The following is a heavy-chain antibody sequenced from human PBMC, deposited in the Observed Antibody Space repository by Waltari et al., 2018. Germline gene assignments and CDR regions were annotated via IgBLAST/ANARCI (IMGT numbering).Heavy chain of an antibody. CDR2: IWYDGSNK. Sequence: QVQLVESGGGVVQPGRSLRLSCAASGFTFSSYGMHWVRQAPGKGREWVAVIWYDGSNKYYADSVKGRFTISRDDSKSIAYLQMNSLKTEDTAVYYCTRDPVDGLWSSGYYRHFDYWGQGTLVTVSS. J-gene: IGHJ4*02. V-gene: IGHV3-33*01. D-gene: IGHD3-22*01. CDR1: GFTFSSYG. CDR3: TRDPVDGLWSSGYYRHFDY.